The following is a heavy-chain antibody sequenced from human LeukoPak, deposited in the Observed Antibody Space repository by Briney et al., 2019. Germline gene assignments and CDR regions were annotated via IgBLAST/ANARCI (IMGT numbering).Heavy chain of an antibody. CDR1: GYTFTGYY. Sequence: ASVKVSCKASGYTFTGYYMHWVRQAPGQGLEWMGWINPNNGNLGYAQKFQGRVTITRNTPISTAYMELSRLTSEDTAAYYCARSDHNSWNAFDIWGQGTMVTVSS. V-gene: IGHV1-8*03. J-gene: IGHJ3*02. CDR3: ARSDHNSWNAFDI. D-gene: IGHD1-26*01. CDR2: INPNNGNL.